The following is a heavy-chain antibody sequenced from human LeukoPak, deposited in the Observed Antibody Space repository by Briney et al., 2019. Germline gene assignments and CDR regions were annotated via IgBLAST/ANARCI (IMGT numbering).Heavy chain of an antibody. CDR2: IYHSGST. CDR3: ARLHPARGDY. V-gene: IGHV4-39*01. J-gene: IGHJ4*02. CDR1: GGSITSSSYY. D-gene: IGHD1-26*01. Sequence: SETLSLTCTVSGGSITSSSYYWGWIRQPPGKGLEWIGTIYHSGSTYCNPSLKSRVTISVDTSKNQLSLKLSSVTAADTAVYYCARLHPARGDYWGQGTLVTVSS.